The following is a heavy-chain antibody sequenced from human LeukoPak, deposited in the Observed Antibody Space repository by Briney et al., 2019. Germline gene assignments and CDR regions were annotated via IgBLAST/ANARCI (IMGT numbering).Heavy chain of an antibody. V-gene: IGHV3-11*06. CDR3: ARYGDPSLDPYYYYGMDV. D-gene: IGHD4-17*01. Sequence: PGGSLRLSCAASGFTFSDYYMSWIRQAPGKGLEWVSYISSSSSYIYYADSVKGRFTISRDNAKNSLYLQMNSLRAEDTAVYYCARYGDPSLDPYYYYGMDVWGQGTTVTVSS. CDR1: GFTFSDYY. CDR2: ISSSSSYI. J-gene: IGHJ6*02.